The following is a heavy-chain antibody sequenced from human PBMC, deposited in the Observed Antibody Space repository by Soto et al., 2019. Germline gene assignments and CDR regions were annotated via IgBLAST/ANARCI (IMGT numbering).Heavy chain of an antibody. Sequence: XESLRLSCAASGFTFSSYDMHWVRQATGKGLEWVSAIGTAGDTYYPGSVKGRFTISRENAKNSLYLQMNSLRAGDTAVYYCARDRVAVAGLYGMDVWGQGTTVTVSS. CDR3: ARDRVAVAGLYGMDV. V-gene: IGHV3-13*01. CDR2: IGTAGDT. CDR1: GFTFSSYD. J-gene: IGHJ6*02. D-gene: IGHD6-19*01.